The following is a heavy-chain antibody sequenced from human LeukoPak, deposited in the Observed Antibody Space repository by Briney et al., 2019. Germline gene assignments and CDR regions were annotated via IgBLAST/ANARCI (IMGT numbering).Heavy chain of an antibody. CDR2: FSHTGSP. CDR1: GASFSGYS. D-gene: IGHD6-13*01. CDR3: ARVAAAGNYYFDY. J-gene: IGHJ4*02. Sequence: TSETLSLTCAISGASFSGYSWTWIRQPPGKGLEWIGEFSHTGSPIYNPSLKSRVNISIDTSKNQFSLRLTSVTAADTAVYFCARVAAAGNYYFDYWGQGTLVTVSS. V-gene: IGHV4-34*01.